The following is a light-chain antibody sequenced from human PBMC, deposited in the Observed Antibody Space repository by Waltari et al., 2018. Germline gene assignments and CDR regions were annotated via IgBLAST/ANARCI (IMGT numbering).Light chain of an antibody. CDR2: GAS. CDR3: QHYVRLPVS. V-gene: IGKV3-20*01. Sequence: EIVLTQSPGPLSFAPGERATPSCRASQSVSRSLASDQQKPGQAPRLLIYGASSRATGVPDRFSGSGSGTDFSLTISRLEPEDFAVYYCQHYVRLPVSFGQGTKVEIK. CDR1: QSVSRS. J-gene: IGKJ1*01.